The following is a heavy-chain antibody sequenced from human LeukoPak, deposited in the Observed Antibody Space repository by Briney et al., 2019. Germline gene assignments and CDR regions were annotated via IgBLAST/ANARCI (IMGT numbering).Heavy chain of an antibody. CDR1: GGTFSSYA. V-gene: IGHV1-69*05. Sequence: GASVTVSCKASGGTFSSYAISWVRRAPGQGLEWMGGIIPIFGTANYAQKFQGRVTITRDTSASTAYMELSSLRSEDTAVYYCASPIGYSGYDWIFDYWGQGTLVTVSS. D-gene: IGHD5-12*01. CDR3: ASPIGYSGYDWIFDY. CDR2: IIPIFGTA. J-gene: IGHJ4*02.